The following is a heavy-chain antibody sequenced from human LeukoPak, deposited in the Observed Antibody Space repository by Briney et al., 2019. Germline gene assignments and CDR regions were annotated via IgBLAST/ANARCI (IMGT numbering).Heavy chain of an antibody. CDR3: ASSGWLTVD. D-gene: IGHD6-19*01. Sequence: GGSLRLSCAASGFSFSTYNMNWVRQAPGKGLEWVSSITTSSTYIYYADSVKGRFTISRDNAKNSLYLQMNSLRAEDTAVYYCASSGWLTVDWGQGTLVTVSS. J-gene: IGHJ4*02. CDR1: GFSFSTYN. CDR2: ITTSSTYI. V-gene: IGHV3-21*01.